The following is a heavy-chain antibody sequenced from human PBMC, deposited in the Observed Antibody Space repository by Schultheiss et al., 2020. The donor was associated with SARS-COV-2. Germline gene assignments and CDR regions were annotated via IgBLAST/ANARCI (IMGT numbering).Heavy chain of an antibody. Sequence: ESLKISCAASGFSVSSSYMSWVRQAPGKGLEWVSVIYSCGSTYYADSVKGRFTISRDNSKNTLYLQIHSLRAEDTAVYYCAKGDGSSLTSYYFDYWGQGTLVTVSS. J-gene: IGHJ4*02. CDR3: AKGDGSSLTSYYFDY. V-gene: IGHV3-66*03. D-gene: IGHD6-13*01. CDR2: IYSCGST. CDR1: GFSVSSSY.